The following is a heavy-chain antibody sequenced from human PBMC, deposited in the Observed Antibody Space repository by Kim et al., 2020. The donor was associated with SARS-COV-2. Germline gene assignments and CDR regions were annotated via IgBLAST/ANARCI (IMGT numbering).Heavy chain of an antibody. J-gene: IGHJ3*02. D-gene: IGHD3-10*01. CDR2: T. Sequence: TNYTHSLKRRVTMSMDTPKNQFSLKLTSVTAAVTAVYFCARYTSEFSAFDIWGQGTMVNVSS. V-gene: IGHV4-59*10. CDR3: ARYTSEFSAFDI.